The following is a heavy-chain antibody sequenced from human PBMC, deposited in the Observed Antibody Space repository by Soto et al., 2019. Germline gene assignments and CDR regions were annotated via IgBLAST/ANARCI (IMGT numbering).Heavy chain of an antibody. CDR3: AKEGGYYDSSGHRWYYGMDV. D-gene: IGHD3-22*01. J-gene: IGHJ6*02. Sequence: QVQLVESGGGVVQPGRSLRLSCAASGFTFSSYGMHWVRQAPGKGLEWVAVISYDGSNKYYADSVKGRFTISRDNSKNTRYLXMNSLRAEDTAVYYCAKEGGYYDSSGHRWYYGMDVWGQGTTVTVSS. CDR2: ISYDGSNK. V-gene: IGHV3-30*18. CDR1: GFTFSSYG.